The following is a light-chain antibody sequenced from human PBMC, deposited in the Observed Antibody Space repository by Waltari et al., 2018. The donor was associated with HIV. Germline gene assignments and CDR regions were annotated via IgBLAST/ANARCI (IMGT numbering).Light chain of an antibody. V-gene: IGLV1-44*01. Sequence: QSVLTQPPSASGTPGQRVTISCSGSSSNIATNTVNWYQQLPGTAPKLLIYTHNPRPSGVPARFSGSKSVTSASLAISGLQSDDDADYYCATWDDSLNGWVFGGGTRLTVL. J-gene: IGLJ3*02. CDR2: THN. CDR3: ATWDDSLNGWV. CDR1: SSNIATNT.